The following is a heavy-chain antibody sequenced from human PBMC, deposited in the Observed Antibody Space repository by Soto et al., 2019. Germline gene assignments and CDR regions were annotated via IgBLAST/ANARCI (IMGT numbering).Heavy chain of an antibody. CDR2: ISYDGSNN. CDR3: ARAYEGDYFDY. CDR1: GFTFSSYA. V-gene: IGHV3-30-3*01. D-gene: IGHD3-16*01. Sequence: QVQLVESGGGVVQPGRSLRLSCAASGFTFSSYAMHWVRQAPGKGLEWVAVISYDGSNNYYADSVKGRFTISRDNSKNTLDLQMNSLRAEATDVYYCARAYEGDYFDYWGQGTLVTVSS. J-gene: IGHJ4*02.